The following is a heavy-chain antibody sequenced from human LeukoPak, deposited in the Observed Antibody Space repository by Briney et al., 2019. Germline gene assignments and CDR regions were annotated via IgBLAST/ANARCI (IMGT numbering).Heavy chain of an antibody. CDR2: IRHDSSDI. Sequence: PGGSLRLSCAASGFTFSTYSMNWVRQAPGKGLEWISFIRHDSSDIYYADSVKGRFTISRDNAKNSLYLQMNSLRVEDTAVYYCARDDYGMDVWGQGTTVTVSS. J-gene: IGHJ6*02. V-gene: IGHV3-48*01. CDR3: ARDDYGMDV. CDR1: GFTFSTYS.